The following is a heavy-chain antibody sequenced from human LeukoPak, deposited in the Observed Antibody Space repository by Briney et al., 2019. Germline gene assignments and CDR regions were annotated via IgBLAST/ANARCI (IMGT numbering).Heavy chain of an antibody. CDR1: GFTFSSYA. D-gene: IGHD2-8*01. CDR3: AKTRKWIDY. Sequence: GRSLRLSCAASGFTFSSYAMHWVRQAPGKGLEWVAVISYDGSNKYYADSVKGRFTISRDNAKNSLYLQLSSLKADDTAVYYCAKTRKWIDYWGQGTLVTVSS. J-gene: IGHJ4*02. V-gene: IGHV3-30-3*02. CDR2: ISYDGSNK.